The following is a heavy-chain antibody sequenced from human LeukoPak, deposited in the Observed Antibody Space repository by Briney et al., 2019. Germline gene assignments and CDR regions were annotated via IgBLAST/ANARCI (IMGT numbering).Heavy chain of an antibody. CDR2: IFYSGST. D-gene: IGHD3-10*01. CDR3: AREGGITMVRGVIVY. Sequence: SETLSLTCTVSGGSISSSSYYWGWIRQPPGKGLEWIGSIFYSGSTFYNVSLTSRVTISADTSKNQFSLNLSSVTAADTAVYYCAREGGITMVRGVIVYWGQGTLVTVSS. CDR1: GGSISSSSYY. V-gene: IGHV4-39*07. J-gene: IGHJ4*02.